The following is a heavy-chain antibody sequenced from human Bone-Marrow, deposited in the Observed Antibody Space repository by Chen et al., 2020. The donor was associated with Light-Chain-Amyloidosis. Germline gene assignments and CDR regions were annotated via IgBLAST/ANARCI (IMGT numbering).Heavy chain of an antibody. Sequence: QVQLVESGGGVVQPGRSLRLSCAASVFTFSSYGMHWVRQAPGKGLEWVAVISYDGSNKYYADSVKGRFTISRDNSKNTLYLQMNSLRAEDTAVYYCAKGGYYDRTPDSFDIWGQGTMVTVSS. J-gene: IGHJ3*02. CDR1: VFTFSSYG. V-gene: IGHV3-30*18. D-gene: IGHD3-22*01. CDR2: ISYDGSNK. CDR3: AKGGYYDRTPDSFDI.